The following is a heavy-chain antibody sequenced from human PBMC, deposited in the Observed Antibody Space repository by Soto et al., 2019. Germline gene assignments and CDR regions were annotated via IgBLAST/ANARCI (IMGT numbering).Heavy chain of an antibody. V-gene: IGHV4-31*03. CDR2: IYYSGST. Sequence: PSETLSLTCTVSGGSISSGGYYWSWIRQHPGKGLEWIGYIYYSGSTYYNPSLESRVTISVDTSKNQFSLKLSSVTAADTAAYYCARLASSSWYEVDYWGQGTLVTVSS. CDR3: ARLASSSWYEVDY. J-gene: IGHJ4*02. CDR1: GGSISSGGYY. D-gene: IGHD6-13*01.